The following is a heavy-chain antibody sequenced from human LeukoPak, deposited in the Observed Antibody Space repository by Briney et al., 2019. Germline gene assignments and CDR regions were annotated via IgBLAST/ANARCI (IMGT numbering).Heavy chain of an antibody. D-gene: IGHD2-15*01. J-gene: IGHJ3*02. CDR3: ALALYCSGGSCYDPYAFDI. V-gene: IGHV1-8*02. CDR1: GYTFTSYD. CDR2: MNPNSGNT. Sequence: ASVKASCKASGYTFTSYDINWVRQATGQGLEWMGWMNPNSGNTGYAQKFQGRVTMTTDTSTSTAYMELRSLRSDDTAVYYCALALYCSGGSCYDPYAFDIWGQGTMVTVSS.